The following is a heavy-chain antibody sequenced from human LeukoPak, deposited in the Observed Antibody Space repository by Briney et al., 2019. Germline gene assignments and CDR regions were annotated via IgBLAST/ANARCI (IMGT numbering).Heavy chain of an antibody. CDR2: ISGSGGST. D-gene: IGHD2-15*01. Sequence: GGSLGLSCAASGFTFSSYAMSWVRQAPGKGLEWVSAISGSGGSTYYADSVKGRFTISRDNSKNTLYLQMNSLRAEDTAVYYCAKVKDMVLSHFDYWGQGTLVTVSS. CDR1: GFTFSSYA. V-gene: IGHV3-23*01. J-gene: IGHJ4*02. CDR3: AKVKDMVLSHFDY.